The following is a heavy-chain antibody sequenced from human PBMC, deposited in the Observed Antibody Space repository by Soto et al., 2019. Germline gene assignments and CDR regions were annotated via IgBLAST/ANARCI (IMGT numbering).Heavy chain of an antibody. CDR2: IYSRGDT. J-gene: IGHJ6*02. V-gene: IGHV4-4*07. CDR3: NWSGYPYYYYGMDV. CDR1: GGSMRSYY. Sequence: SETLSLTCSVSGGSMRSYYWNWLRQPAGKGLEWIGRIYSRGDTNYNPSVKSRVTMSVDTSKNEFSLRLNSVTAADTAVYYCNWSGYPYYYYGMDVWGQGTTVTVSS. D-gene: IGHD3-3*01.